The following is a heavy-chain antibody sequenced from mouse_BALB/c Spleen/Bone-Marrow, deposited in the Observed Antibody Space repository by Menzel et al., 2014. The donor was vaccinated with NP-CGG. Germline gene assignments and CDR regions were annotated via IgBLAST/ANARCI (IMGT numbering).Heavy chain of an antibody. D-gene: IGHD4-1*01. Sequence: EVQVVESGGGLVQPGGSMKLSCVASGFTFSSYWMNWVRQSSEKGLEWVAEIRLKSNNYATHYAESVKGRFTISRDDSKSSVYLQMNNLRAEDTGIYYCTRTGTGCFDYWGQGTTLTVSS. CDR3: TRTGTGCFDY. CDR2: IRLKSNNYAT. CDR1: GFTFSSYW. J-gene: IGHJ2*01. V-gene: IGHV6-6*02.